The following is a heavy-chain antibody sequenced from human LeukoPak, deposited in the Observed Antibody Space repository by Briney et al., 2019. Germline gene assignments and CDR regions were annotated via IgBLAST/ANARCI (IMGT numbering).Heavy chain of an antibody. V-gene: IGHV1-18*01. CDR3: ARVYYYGSGSYSALFDY. J-gene: IGHJ4*02. Sequence: ASVKVSCKASGYTFTSYGISWVRQAPGQGLEWMGWISAYNGNTNYAQKLQGRVTMTTDTSTSTAYMELRSLRSDDTAVYYCARVYYYGSGSYSALFDYWGQGTLVTVSS. D-gene: IGHD3-10*01. CDR2: ISAYNGNT. CDR1: GYTFTSYG.